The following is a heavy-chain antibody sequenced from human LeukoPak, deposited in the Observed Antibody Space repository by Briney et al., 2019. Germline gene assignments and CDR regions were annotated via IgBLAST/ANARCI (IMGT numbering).Heavy chain of an antibody. D-gene: IGHD6-13*01. Sequence: KPSETLSLTCTVSGGSISSYYWSWIRQPPGKGLEWIGYIYYIVSTNYNPSLKSRVTISVDTSKNQFSLKLSSVTAADTAVYYCARDHSSSWGYYYYGMDVWGQGTMVTVSS. J-gene: IGHJ6*02. V-gene: IGHV4-59*01. CDR2: IYYIVST. CDR3: ARDHSSSWGYYYYGMDV. CDR1: GGSISSYY.